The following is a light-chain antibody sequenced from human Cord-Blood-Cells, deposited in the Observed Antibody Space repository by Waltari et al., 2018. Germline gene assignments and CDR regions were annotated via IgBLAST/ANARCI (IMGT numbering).Light chain of an antibody. CDR1: QGISSY. CDR2: AAS. V-gene: IGKV1-9*01. CDR3: QQLNSYPRT. Sequence: DIQLTQSPSFLSASVGDRVTITCRASQGISSYLAWYQQKPGKAPKRLIYAASTLQSGGPSRFSGSGSGTEFTLTISSLQPEDFATYYCQQLNSYPRTFGQGTKVEIK. J-gene: IGKJ1*01.